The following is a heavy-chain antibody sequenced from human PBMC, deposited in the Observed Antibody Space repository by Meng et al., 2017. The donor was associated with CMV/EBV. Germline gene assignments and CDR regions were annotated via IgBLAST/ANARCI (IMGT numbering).Heavy chain of an antibody. Sequence: GESLKISCAASGFTFSSYSMNWVRQAPGKGLEWVSSISSSSSYIYYADSVKGRFTISRDNAKNSLYLQMNSLRAEDTAVYYCARDSRDYDFWRGRRRYYYYGMDVWGQGTTVTVSS. CDR1: GFTFSSYS. CDR2: ISSSSSYI. J-gene: IGHJ6*02. CDR3: ARDSRDYDFWRGRRRYYYYGMDV. V-gene: IGHV3-21*01. D-gene: IGHD3-3*01.